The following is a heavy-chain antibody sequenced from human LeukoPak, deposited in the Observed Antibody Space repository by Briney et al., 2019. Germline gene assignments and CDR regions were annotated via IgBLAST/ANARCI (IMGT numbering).Heavy chain of an antibody. CDR1: GFTFSDYY. D-gene: IGHD6-13*01. V-gene: IGHV3-11*04. Sequence: GGSLRLSCAASGFTFSDYYMSWLRQAPGKGVEWVSYISNSGNTIYYPDSVKGRFTISRDNAKNSLYLQMSSLRAEDTAVYYCARGGGYTSSWYLEAFDIWGQGTMVTVSS. J-gene: IGHJ3*02. CDR3: ARGGGYTSSWYLEAFDI. CDR2: ISNSGNTI.